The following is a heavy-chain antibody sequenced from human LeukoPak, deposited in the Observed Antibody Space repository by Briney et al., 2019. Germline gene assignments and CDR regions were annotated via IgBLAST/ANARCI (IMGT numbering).Heavy chain of an antibody. CDR1: GFTFSTYA. J-gene: IGHJ3*02. CDR3: ARTRGIAAAGAWTPFDI. Sequence: GRSLRLSCAASGFTFSTYAMNWVRQAPGKGLDWVAFISYDGRNKYYADSVKGRFTISRDNSKNTLYLQMSSLRAEDTALYYCARTRGIAAAGAWTPFDIWGQGTMVTVSS. V-gene: IGHV3-30*03. D-gene: IGHD6-13*01. CDR2: ISYDGRNK.